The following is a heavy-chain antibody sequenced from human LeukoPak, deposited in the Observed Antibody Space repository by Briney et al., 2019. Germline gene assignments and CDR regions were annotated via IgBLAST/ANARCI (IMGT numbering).Heavy chain of an antibody. J-gene: IGHJ4*02. CDR3: AKERTGFWSGALDY. D-gene: IGHD3-3*01. Sequence: GGSLRLSCAASGFTFSSYGMHWVRQAPGKGLEWVAVIWYDGSNKYYADSVKGRFTISRDNSKNPLYLQMNDMRAEDTAVYYCAKERTGFWSGALDYWGQGTLVTVSS. CDR1: GFTFSSYG. V-gene: IGHV3-33*06. CDR2: IWYDGSNK.